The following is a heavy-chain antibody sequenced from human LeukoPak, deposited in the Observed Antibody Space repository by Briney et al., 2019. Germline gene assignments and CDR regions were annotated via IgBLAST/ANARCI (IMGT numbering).Heavy chain of an antibody. D-gene: IGHD1-14*01. CDR3: ARDSGPADPEAFDI. V-gene: IGHV3-21*01. J-gene: IGHJ3*02. CDR2: ISSHSIYI. CDR1: GFTFRTYS. Sequence: PGGSLRLSCAASGFTFRTYSMNWVRQAPGKGLEWVSTISSHSIYIYYADSVKGRFTVSRDNAKNSLYLQMDSLRAEDTAVYYCARDSGPADPEAFDIWGQGTMVTVSS.